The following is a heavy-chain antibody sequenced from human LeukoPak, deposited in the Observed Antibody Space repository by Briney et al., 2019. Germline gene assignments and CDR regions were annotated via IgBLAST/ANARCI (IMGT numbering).Heavy chain of an antibody. CDR2: IHYSGST. CDR1: NGPTNTYQ. Sequence: SETLSLTCTVSNGPTNTYQWTWIRQPPGRGLEWIGNIHYSGSTNYNPSLKSRVTISVDTSKNQFSLKLSSVTAADTAVYYCARVRRGTVVTLSYYFDYWGQGTLVTVSS. CDR3: ARVRRGTVVTLSYYFDY. D-gene: IGHD4-23*01. J-gene: IGHJ4*02. V-gene: IGHV4-59*01.